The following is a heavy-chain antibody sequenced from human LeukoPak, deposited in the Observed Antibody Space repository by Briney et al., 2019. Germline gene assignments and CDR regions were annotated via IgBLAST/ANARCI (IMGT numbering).Heavy chain of an antibody. J-gene: IGHJ4*02. V-gene: IGHV1-18*01. CDR1: GYTFTSYG. CDR3: ARDLIGGVPQH. CDR2: ISAYNGIT. Sequence: ASVKVSCKASGYTFTSYGISWVRQAPGQGLEWMGWISAYNGITNYAQKLQGRVTMTTGTSTSTAYMELRSLRSDDTAVYYCARDLIGGVPQHWGQGTLVTVSS. D-gene: IGHD3-16*01.